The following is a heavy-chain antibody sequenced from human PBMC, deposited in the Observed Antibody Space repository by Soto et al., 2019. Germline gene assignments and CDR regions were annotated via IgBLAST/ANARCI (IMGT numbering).Heavy chain of an antibody. D-gene: IGHD5-18*01. CDR3: ARHTGYTLGSLNY. CDR1: GYTFTDYA. V-gene: IGHV1-3*01. CDR2: MNAGVGNT. J-gene: IGHJ4*01. Sequence: HVELVQSGADVKKPGASVTISCKASGYTFTDYALHWVRQAPGQRLEWMGWMNAGVGNTLYSQKFQGRITITRDTYASTAYMELNRLKSEDTAIYYCARHTGYTLGSLNYWGPGTLVTVSS.